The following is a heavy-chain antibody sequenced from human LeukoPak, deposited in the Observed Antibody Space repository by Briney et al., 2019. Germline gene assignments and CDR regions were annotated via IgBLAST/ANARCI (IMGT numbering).Heavy chain of an antibody. J-gene: IGHJ3*02. CDR2: IYYSGST. CDR3: ARGSPYYYDSSGYLRVNMVDAFDI. CDR1: GGSISSYY. Sequence: SETLSLTCTVSGGSISSYYWSWIRQPPGEGLEWIGYIYYSGSTNYNPSLKSQVTISVDTSKNQFSLKLSSVTAADTAVYYCARGSPYYYDSSGYLRVNMVDAFDIWGQGTMVTVSS. D-gene: IGHD3-22*01. V-gene: IGHV4-59*01.